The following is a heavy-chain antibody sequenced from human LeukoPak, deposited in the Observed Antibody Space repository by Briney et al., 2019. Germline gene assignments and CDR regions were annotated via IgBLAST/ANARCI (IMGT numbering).Heavy chain of an antibody. CDR1: GDSNDDINTCCW. Sequence: SGTLSLTCDVSGDSNDDINTCCWWTWVRQSPGKGLEWIGEVSHSGDTNYNPSLKSRVTMSVDTSKNQFSLKLSSVTAVDTAVYYCARAQSFYGSGSYSNAFDIWGQGTMVTVSS. V-gene: IGHV4-4*02. CDR3: ARAQSFYGSGSYSNAFDI. D-gene: IGHD3-10*01. CDR2: VSHSGDT. J-gene: IGHJ3*02.